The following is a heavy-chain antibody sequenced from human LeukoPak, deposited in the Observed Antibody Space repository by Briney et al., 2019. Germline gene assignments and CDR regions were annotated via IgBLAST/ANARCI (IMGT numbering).Heavy chain of an antibody. CDR3: ARLIRQYRPHYFDY. J-gene: IGHJ4*02. V-gene: IGHV4-34*01. CDR2: INHSGST. D-gene: IGHD3-16*02. CDR1: GGSISSYY. Sequence: SETLSLTCTVSGGSISSYYWSWIRQPAGKGLEWIGEINHSGSTNYNPSLKSRVTISVDTSKNQFSLKLSSVTAADTAVYYCARLIRQYRPHYFDYWGQGTLVTVSS.